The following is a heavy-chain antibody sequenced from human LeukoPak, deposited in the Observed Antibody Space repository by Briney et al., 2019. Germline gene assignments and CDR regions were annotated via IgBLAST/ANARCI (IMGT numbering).Heavy chain of an antibody. CDR1: GYTFTSYG. J-gene: IGHJ3*02. CDR3: ARGAWTTVTTSAFDI. V-gene: IGHV1-18*01. Sequence: GASVKVSCKASGYTFTSYGISWVRQAPGQGLEWMGWISAYNGNTNYAQKLQGRVTMTTDTSTSTAYMELRSLRSDDTAVYYCARGAWTTVTTSAFDIWGQGTMVTVSS. D-gene: IGHD4-17*01. CDR2: ISAYNGNT.